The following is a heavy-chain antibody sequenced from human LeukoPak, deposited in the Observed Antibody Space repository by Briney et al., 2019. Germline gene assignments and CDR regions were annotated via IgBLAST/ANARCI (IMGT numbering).Heavy chain of an antibody. D-gene: IGHD1-1*01. J-gene: IGHJ4*02. Sequence: PARSLRLSCATSGFTFSNFGMNWVRQAPGKGLEWVAVISYDGSNKYYADSVKGRFTISRDNSKNTLYLQMNSLRAEDTAVYYCAKAGNWNDGFFDYWGQGTLVTVSS. CDR3: AKAGNWNDGFFDY. CDR1: GFTFSNFG. CDR2: ISYDGSNK. V-gene: IGHV3-30*18.